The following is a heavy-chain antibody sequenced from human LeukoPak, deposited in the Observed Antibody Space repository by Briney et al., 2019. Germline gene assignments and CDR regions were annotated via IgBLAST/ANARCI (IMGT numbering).Heavy chain of an antibody. Sequence: ASVKVSCKASGYTFTGYYMHWVRQAPGQGLEWMGWINPNSGGTNYAQKFQGRVTMTRDTSISTAYMELSRLRSDDTAVYYCARVDPSVSIQYYYFDYWGQGTLVTVSS. V-gene: IGHV1-2*02. D-gene: IGHD5/OR15-5a*01. CDR1: GYTFTGYY. J-gene: IGHJ4*02. CDR3: ARVDPSVSIQYYYFDY. CDR2: INPNSGGT.